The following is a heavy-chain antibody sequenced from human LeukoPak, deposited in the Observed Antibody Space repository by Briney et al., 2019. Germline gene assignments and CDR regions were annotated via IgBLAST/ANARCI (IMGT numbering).Heavy chain of an antibody. Sequence: GESLKIYCKGSGYSFANYWIGWVRQMPGKGLEWMGTIYPGDSDTRYSPSFQGQVTISADKSISTAYLQWSSLKASDTAMYYCARRRHCPSGSCKDFYFWGHGTLVTVSS. D-gene: IGHD2-15*01. V-gene: IGHV5-51*01. CDR2: IYPGDSDT. J-gene: IGHJ4*01. CDR1: GYSFANYW. CDR3: ARRRHCPSGSCKDFYF.